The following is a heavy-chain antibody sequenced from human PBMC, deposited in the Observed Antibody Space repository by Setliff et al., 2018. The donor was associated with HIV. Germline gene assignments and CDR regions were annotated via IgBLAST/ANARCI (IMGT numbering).Heavy chain of an antibody. CDR3: ASRIYYYDESRVLREEGFVP. V-gene: IGHV4-39*01. D-gene: IGHD3-22*01. CDR1: GGSIDNNKYY. Sequence: KSSETLSLTCSVSGGSIDNNKYYWTWIRQPPGKGLEWTGSIYHTGRTYYNRSLESRLTIPIDTSKNQFSLKLTSVTAADTAMYYCASRIYYYDESRVLREEGFVPWGQGTLVTVSS. J-gene: IGHJ5*02. CDR2: IYHTGRT.